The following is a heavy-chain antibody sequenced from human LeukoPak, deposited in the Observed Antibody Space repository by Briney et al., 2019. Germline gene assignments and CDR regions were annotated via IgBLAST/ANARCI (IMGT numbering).Heavy chain of an antibody. CDR1: GGSVSSGDYY. D-gene: IGHD3-16*02. Sequence: SETLSLTCTVSGGSVSSGDYYWNWIRQHPGKGLEWIGYIYHTGGAYYNPSLKSRVTISVDTSKKQFSLRLRSVTAADTVMYYCARWSFRLAAGYTGGAFDIWGPGTMGTVSS. CDR2: IYHTGGA. CDR3: ARWSFRLAAGYTGGAFDI. V-gene: IGHV4-31*03. J-gene: IGHJ3*02.